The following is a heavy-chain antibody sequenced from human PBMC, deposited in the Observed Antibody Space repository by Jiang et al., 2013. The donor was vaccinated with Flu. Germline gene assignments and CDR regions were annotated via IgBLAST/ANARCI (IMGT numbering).Heavy chain of an antibody. CDR3: ANLLLDV. CDR1: GFIFSNYY. CDR2: INSDGSGP. Sequence: QLVESGGGLVQPGGSLRLSCAASGFIFSNYYMHWVRQAPGKGLVWVSRINSDGSGPIYADSVKGRFTISRDNAKNTLYLQMNSLRAEDSAVYYCANLLLDVWGPGTTVTVSS. D-gene: IGHD2/OR15-2a*01. V-gene: IGHV3-74*01. J-gene: IGHJ6*02.